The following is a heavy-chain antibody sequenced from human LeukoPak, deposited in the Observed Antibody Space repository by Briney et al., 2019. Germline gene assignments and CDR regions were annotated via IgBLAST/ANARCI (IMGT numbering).Heavy chain of an antibody. V-gene: IGHV1-18*01. Sequence: ASVKVSCKASGYTFTNYGVTWVRQAPGQRLEWMGWISAYNGNTNYAQKLQGRVTMTTDTSTSTAYMELRSLRSDDTAVYYCASVSALGDGSGSYYYYYMDVWGKGTTVTVSS. D-gene: IGHD3-10*01. CDR1: GYTFTNYG. J-gene: IGHJ6*03. CDR3: ASVSALGDGSGSYYYYYMDV. CDR2: ISAYNGNT.